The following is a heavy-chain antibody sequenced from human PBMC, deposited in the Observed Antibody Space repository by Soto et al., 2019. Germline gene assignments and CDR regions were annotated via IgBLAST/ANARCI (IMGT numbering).Heavy chain of an antibody. V-gene: IGHV1-69*02. CDR1: GGTFSSYT. J-gene: IGHJ5*02. Sequence: ASVKVSCKASGGTFSSYTISWVRQAPGQGLEWMGRIIPILGIANYAQKFQGRVTITADKSTSTAYMELSSLRSEDTAVYYCARGSGYADNWFDPWGQGTLVTSPQ. CDR2: IIPILGIA. CDR3: ARGSGYADNWFDP. D-gene: IGHD5-12*01.